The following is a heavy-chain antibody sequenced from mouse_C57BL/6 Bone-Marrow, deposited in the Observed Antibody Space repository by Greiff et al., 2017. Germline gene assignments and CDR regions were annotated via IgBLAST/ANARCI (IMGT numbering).Heavy chain of an antibody. D-gene: IGHD4-1*01. J-gene: IGHJ2*01. CDR1: GYTFTSYW. CDR3: ASSGLGRGLYCFDF. CDR2: IYPGSGST. Sequence: QVQLQQPGAELVKPGASVKMSCKASGYTFTSYWITWVKQRPGQGLEWIGDIYPGSGSTNYNEKFKSKATLTVATSSSTAYMQLSSLTSEDSAVYYGASSGLGRGLYCFDFWCQGTTPTVS. V-gene: IGHV1-55*01.